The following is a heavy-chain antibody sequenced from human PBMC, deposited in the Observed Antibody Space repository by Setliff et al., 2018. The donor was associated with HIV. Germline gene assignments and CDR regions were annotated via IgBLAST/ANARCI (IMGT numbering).Heavy chain of an antibody. CDR3: ARVEGVCDFWSSYPYYMDV. CDR2: MNPYSGNT. V-gene: IGHV1-8*02. Sequence: ASVKVSCKTSGYTFNNDDINWVRQATGQGFEWMGWMNPYSGNTGFAQSFQGRLTMTRNTSINTAYMELTSLTSEDTAVYYCARVEGVCDFWSSYPYYMDVWGQGTTVPVSS. CDR1: GYTFNNDD. D-gene: IGHD3-3*01. J-gene: IGHJ6*03.